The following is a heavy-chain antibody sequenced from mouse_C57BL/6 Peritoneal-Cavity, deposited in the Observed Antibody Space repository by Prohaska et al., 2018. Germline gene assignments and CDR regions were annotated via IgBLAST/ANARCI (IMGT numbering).Heavy chain of an antibody. Sequence: MSCKASGYTFTSYTMHWVKQRPGQGLEWIVYINPSSGYTKYNQKFKDKATLTADKSSSTAYMQLGSLTSEDSAVYYCARSDITTVVADYWGQGTTLTVSS. CDR2: INPSSGYT. J-gene: IGHJ2*01. CDR3: ARSDITTVVADY. CDR1: GYTFTSYT. D-gene: IGHD1-1*01. V-gene: IGHV1-4*01.